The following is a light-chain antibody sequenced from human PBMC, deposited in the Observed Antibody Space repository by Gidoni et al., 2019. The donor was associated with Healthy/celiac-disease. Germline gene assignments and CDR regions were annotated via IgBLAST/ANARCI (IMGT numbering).Light chain of an antibody. Sequence: DIVMTQSPHSLAVSLGERATINCKSSQSVLYSSNNKNYLDWYQQKPGQPPKLLIYWASTRESGVPDRFSGSGSGTDFTLTISSLQAEDVAVYYCQQYYSTPYTFGQGTKLEIK. CDR2: WAS. CDR1: QSVLYSSNNKNY. V-gene: IGKV4-1*01. J-gene: IGKJ2*01. CDR3: QQYYSTPYT.